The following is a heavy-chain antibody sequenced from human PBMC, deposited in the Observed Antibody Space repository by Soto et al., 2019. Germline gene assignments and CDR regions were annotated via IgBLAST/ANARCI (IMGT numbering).Heavy chain of an antibody. CDR2: IIPNLGIA. D-gene: IGHD5-18*01. Sequence: QVQLVQSGAEVKKPGSSVKVSCKASGGTFSSYTISWVRQAPGQGLEWTGRIIPNLGIAIYAQNFQGRVTITEDKSPSTAYMELSILRSEDTAVYYWAREVNSYGSDYCGQGTLVTVSS. V-gene: IGHV1-69*08. CDR1: GGTFSSYT. J-gene: IGHJ4*02. CDR3: AREVNSYGSDY.